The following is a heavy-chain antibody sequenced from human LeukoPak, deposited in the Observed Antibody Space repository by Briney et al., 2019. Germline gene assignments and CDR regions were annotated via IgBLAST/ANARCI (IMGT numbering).Heavy chain of an antibody. CDR3: ARVTMGERWLS. J-gene: IGHJ4*02. CDR2: INHSGST. Sequence: SETLSLTCAVYGGSFSGYYWSWIRQPPGKGLEWIGEINHSGSTNYNPSLKSRVTISVDTSKNQFSLKLSSVTAADTAVYYCARVTMGERWLSWGQGTPVTVSS. D-gene: IGHD5-24*01. CDR1: GGSFSGYY. V-gene: IGHV4-34*01.